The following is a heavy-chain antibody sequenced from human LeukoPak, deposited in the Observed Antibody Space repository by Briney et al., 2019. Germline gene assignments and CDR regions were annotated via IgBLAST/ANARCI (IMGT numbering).Heavy chain of an antibody. CDR1: GGSISSSSYY. D-gene: IGHD2-15*01. CDR3: ARRTVVAATLYWYFDL. V-gene: IGHV4-39*07. CDR2: IYYSGST. J-gene: IGHJ2*01. Sequence: SETLSLTCTVSGGSISSSSYYWGWIRQPPGKGLEWIGSIYYSGSTYYNPSLKSRVTISVDTSKNQFSLKLSSVTAADTAVYYCARRTVVAATLYWYFDLWGRGTLVTVSS.